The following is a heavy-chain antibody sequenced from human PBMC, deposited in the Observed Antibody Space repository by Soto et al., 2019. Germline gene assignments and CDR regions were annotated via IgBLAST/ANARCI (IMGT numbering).Heavy chain of an antibody. CDR3: AMGYSSSWAHYYYYYMDV. CDR1: GYTFTSYD. Sequence: GASVKVSCKASGYTFTSYDINWVRQATGQGLEWMGWMNPNSGNTGYAQKFQGRVTMTRNTSISTAYMELSSLRSEDTAVYNCAMGYSSSWAHYYYYYMDVWGKGTTVTVSS. D-gene: IGHD6-13*01. J-gene: IGHJ6*03. V-gene: IGHV1-8*01. CDR2: MNPNSGNT.